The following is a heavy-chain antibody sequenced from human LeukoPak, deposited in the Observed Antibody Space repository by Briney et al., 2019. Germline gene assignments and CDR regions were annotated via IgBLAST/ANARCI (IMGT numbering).Heavy chain of an antibody. V-gene: IGHV1-8*01. CDR2: MNPNSGNT. CDR3: ATLYFRPAGRYDSSGPAGDY. J-gene: IGHJ4*02. D-gene: IGHD3-22*01. CDR1: GYTFTSYD. Sequence: ASVKVSCKASGYTFTSYDINWVRQATGQGLEWMGWMNPNSGNTGYAQKFQGRVTMTRNTSISTAYMELSSLRSEDTAVYYCATLYFRPAGRYDSSGPAGDYWGQGTLVTVSS.